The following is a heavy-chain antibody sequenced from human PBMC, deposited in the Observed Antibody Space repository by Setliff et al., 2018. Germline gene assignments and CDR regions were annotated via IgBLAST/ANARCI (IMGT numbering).Heavy chain of an antibody. CDR3: VRSSAPQVVLAADFDF. CDR2: INAANGNT. J-gene: IGHJ4*02. V-gene: IGHV1-3*01. CDR1: GYTFTNYG. D-gene: IGHD6-19*01. Sequence: ASVKVSCKASGYTFTNYGVHWVRQAPGQRLEWMGWINAANGNTKYSQKFHGRVTITRDTSATTVYMELQSLRSDDTAVYYCVRSSAPQVVLAADFDFWGQGTPVTAPQ.